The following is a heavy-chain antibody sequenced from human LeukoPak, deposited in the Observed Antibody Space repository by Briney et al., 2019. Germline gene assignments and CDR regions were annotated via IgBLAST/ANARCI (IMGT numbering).Heavy chain of an antibody. CDR1: GGSFSGYY. V-gene: IGHV4-34*01. CDR2: INHSGST. D-gene: IGHD3-9*01. Sequence: SETLSLTCAVYGGSFSGYYWSWIRQPPGKGLEWIGEINHSGSTNYNPSLKSRVTISVDTSKNQSSLKLSSVTAADTAVYYCARRGAWTIWKTPYYFDYWGQGTLVTVSS. J-gene: IGHJ4*02. CDR3: ARRGAWTIWKTPYYFDY.